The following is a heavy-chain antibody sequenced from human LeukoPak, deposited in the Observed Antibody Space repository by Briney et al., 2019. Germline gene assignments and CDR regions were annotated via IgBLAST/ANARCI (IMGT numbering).Heavy chain of an antibody. CDR1: GFTFSTYG. V-gene: IGHV3-30*18. J-gene: IGHJ6*02. Sequence: PGGSQTLFCAASGFTFSTYGMHWARQAPGEGREWVAVISYEESNIWYADHVKGRFTISRDNSKNTLYTQMNILRAEDTAVYYCAKERIRMVGGAFSHGIDVWGQGTTLTVSS. CDR3: AKERIRMVGGAFSHGIDV. CDR2: ISYEESNI. D-gene: IGHD3-10*01.